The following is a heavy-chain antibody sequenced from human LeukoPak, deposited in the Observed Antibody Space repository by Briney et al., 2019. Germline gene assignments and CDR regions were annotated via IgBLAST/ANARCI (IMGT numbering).Heavy chain of an antibody. CDR3: ARCTRDYSSSHYYYYMDV. V-gene: IGHV1-18*01. Sequence: GASVKVSCKASGYTFTSYGISWVRQAPGQGLAWMGWISAYNGNTNYAQKLQGRVTMTTDTSTSTAYMEPRSLRSDDTAVYYCARCTRDYSSSHYYYYMDVWGKGTTVTVSS. CDR2: ISAYNGNT. D-gene: IGHD4-17*01. J-gene: IGHJ6*03. CDR1: GYTFTSYG.